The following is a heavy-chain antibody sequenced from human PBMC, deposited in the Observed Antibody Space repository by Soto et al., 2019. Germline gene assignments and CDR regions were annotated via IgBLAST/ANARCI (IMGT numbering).Heavy chain of an antibody. V-gene: IGHV4-39*01. CDR3: ARPKTIGAAAGKGWFDP. CDR1: GDYISSSSYY. J-gene: IGHJ5*02. D-gene: IGHD6-13*01. CDR2: IYYTGST. Sequence: SETMSLTCTVSGDYISSSSYYWGWINKPPGKGLEWIGSIYYTGSTYYNPSLKGRLTISVDPSKNQFSLKLTYVTAADTAMYYCARPKTIGAAAGKGWFDPWGQGTLVTVSS.